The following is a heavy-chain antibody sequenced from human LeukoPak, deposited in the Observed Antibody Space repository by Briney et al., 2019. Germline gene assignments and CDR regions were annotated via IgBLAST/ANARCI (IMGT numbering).Heavy chain of an antibody. J-gene: IGHJ4*02. CDR3: AKDYDFWSGHNPDY. V-gene: IGHV3-30*02. D-gene: IGHD3-3*01. CDR1: GFTFSSYG. Sequence: GGSLRLSCAASGFTFSSYGMHWVRQAPGKGLEWLAFIRYDGSNKYYADSVKGRFTISRDNSKNTLYLQMNSLRAEDTAVYYFAKDYDFWSGHNPDYWGQGTLVTVSS. CDR2: IRYDGSNK.